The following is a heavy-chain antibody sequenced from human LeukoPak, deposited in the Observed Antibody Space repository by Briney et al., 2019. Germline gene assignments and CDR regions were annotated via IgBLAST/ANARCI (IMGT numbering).Heavy chain of an antibody. CDR2: IYYSGTT. CDR3: ARDIVVVPAAQQDAFDI. D-gene: IGHD2-2*01. Sequence: SETLSLTCSVSGGSISRYSWSWIRQPPGKGLEWIGYIYYSGTTNYNPSLKSRVTMSVDTSKNQFSLRLSSVTAADTAVYYCARDIVVVPAAQQDAFDIWGQGTLVTVSS. CDR1: GGSISRYS. V-gene: IGHV4-59*12. J-gene: IGHJ3*02.